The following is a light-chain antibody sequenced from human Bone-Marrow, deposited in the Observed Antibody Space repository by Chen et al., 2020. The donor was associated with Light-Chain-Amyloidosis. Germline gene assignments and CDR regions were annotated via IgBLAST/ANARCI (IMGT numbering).Light chain of an antibody. CDR1: QDIGDW. CDR2: KAS. V-gene: IGKV1-5*03. Sequence: DIRMTQSPPTLSASVGDRVTITCRASQDIGDWLAWFQQKPGKAPNLLIYKASNLQRGVPSRFTGSGSGTEFTLPIDSLQPDDFALYFCQQYKSYTFTFGQGTQL. J-gene: IGKJ2*01. CDR3: QQYKSYTFT.